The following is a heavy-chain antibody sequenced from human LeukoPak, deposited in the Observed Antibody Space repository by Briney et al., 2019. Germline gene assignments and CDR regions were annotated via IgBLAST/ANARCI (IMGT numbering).Heavy chain of an antibody. CDR1: GYTFTSYY. V-gene: IGHV1-46*01. J-gene: IGHJ3*02. Sequence: ASVKVSCKASGYTFTSYYMHWVRQAPGQGLEWMGIINPSGGSTSYAQKFQGRVTMTRDTSTSTVYMELSSLRSEDTAVYHCARGLKRGYSGYDLASGWSDAFDIWGQGTMVTVSS. CDR2: INPSGGST. D-gene: IGHD5-12*01. CDR3: ARGLKRGYSGYDLASGWSDAFDI.